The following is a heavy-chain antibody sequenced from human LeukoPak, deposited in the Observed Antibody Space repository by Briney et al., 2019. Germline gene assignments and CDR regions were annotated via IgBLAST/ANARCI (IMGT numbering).Heavy chain of an antibody. CDR3: ARENYGGNYHDAFDI. V-gene: IGHV3-21*01. Sequence: GGSLRLSCAASGFTFSSYSMNWVRQAPGKGLEWVSSISSSSSYIYYADSVKGRFTISRDNAKNSLYLQMNSLGAEDTAVYYCARENYGGNYHDAFDIWGQGTMVTVSS. J-gene: IGHJ3*02. CDR1: GFTFSSYS. D-gene: IGHD4-23*01. CDR2: ISSSSSYI.